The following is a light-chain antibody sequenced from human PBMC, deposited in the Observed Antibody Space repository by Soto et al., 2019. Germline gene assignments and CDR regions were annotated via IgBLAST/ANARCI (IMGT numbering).Light chain of an antibody. J-gene: IGLJ1*01. CDR1: SSDVGGYDF. V-gene: IGLV2-14*01. CDR2: EVR. Sequence: QSALTQPASVSGSVEQSITISCTGTSSDVGGYDFVSWYQHHPGKAPKLIIYEVRTRPSGVSDRFSGSKSGNTASLTISGLQAEDEADYYCSSYTSDWGVFGTGTKLTVL. CDR3: SSYTSDWGV.